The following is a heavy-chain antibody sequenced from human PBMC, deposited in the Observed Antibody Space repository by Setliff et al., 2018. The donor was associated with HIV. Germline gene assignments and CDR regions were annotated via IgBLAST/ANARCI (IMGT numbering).Heavy chain of an antibody. J-gene: IGHJ3*02. V-gene: IGHV4-39*01. CDR2: IFFSGSA. Sequence: PSETLSLTCTVSGGSISSGSYYWSWIRQPAGKGLEWIGSIFFSGSAYYNPSLQSRVTISVDTSKDQFSLKLSSVTAADTAVYYCARRKSGSYFDAFDIWGQGTMVTVSS. D-gene: IGHD1-26*01. CDR3: ARRKSGSYFDAFDI. CDR1: GGSISSGSYY.